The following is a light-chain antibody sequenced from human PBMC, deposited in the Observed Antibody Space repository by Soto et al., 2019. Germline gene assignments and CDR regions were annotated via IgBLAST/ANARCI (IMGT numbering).Light chain of an antibody. CDR2: AAS. CDR1: QGIGAY. CDR3: QQYYTYPRT. Sequence: AIRMTQSPSSLSASIGDRVTITCRASQGIGAYLAWYQQKPGKAPNLLIYAASILASGVPSRFSGSGSGSDFTLTISNLQSEDFATYYCQQYYTYPRTFGQGTKVEIK. J-gene: IGKJ1*01. V-gene: IGKV1-8*01.